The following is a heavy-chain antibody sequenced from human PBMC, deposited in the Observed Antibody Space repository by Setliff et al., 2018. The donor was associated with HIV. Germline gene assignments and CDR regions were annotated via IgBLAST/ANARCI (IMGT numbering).Heavy chain of an antibody. CDR1: GYSFTAYD. V-gene: IGHV1-8*01. CDR2: MNPSTGEI. D-gene: IGHD3-16*01. Sequence: ASVKVSCKTSGYSFTAYDINWVRQATGRGLEWMAWMNPSTGEIGYAQKFQGRLTMTRDSSITTAFMELRGLRSEDTAIYYCARPSHVYDDDGPLGYWGQGTLVTVSS. J-gene: IGHJ4*02. CDR3: ARPSHVYDDDGPLGY.